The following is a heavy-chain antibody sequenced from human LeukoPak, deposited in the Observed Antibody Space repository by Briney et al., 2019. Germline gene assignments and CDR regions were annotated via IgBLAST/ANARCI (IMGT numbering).Heavy chain of an antibody. CDR1: GGSISSGGYY. J-gene: IGHJ4*02. Sequence: PSQTLSLTCTVSGGSISSGGYYWSWIRQPPGKGLEWIGYIYYSGSTNYNPSLKSRVTISVDTSKNQFSLKLSSVTAADTAVHYCARESSQRWTFDYWGQGTLVTVSS. CDR3: ARESSQRWTFDY. D-gene: IGHD3/OR15-3a*01. V-gene: IGHV4-61*08. CDR2: IYYSGST.